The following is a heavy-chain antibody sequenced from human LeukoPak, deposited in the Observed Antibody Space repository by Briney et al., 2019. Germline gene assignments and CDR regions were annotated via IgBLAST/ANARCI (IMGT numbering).Heavy chain of an antibody. CDR2: IYHSGST. J-gene: IGHJ5*02. CDR1: GYSISSGYY. Sequence: SETLSLTCTVSGYSISSGYYWGWIRQPPGKGLEWIGSIYHSGSTYYNPSLKSRVTISVDTSKNQFSLKLSSVTAADTAVYYCARAAYQLPSWFDPWGQGTLVTVSS. D-gene: IGHD2-2*01. CDR3: ARAAYQLPSWFDP. V-gene: IGHV4-38-2*02.